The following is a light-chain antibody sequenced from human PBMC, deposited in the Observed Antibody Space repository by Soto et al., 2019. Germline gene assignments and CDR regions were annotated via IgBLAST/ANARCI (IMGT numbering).Light chain of an antibody. V-gene: IGKV3-15*01. J-gene: IGKJ3*01. CDR1: QSVFSS. CDR3: QHYGTSPFT. CDR2: GAA. Sequence: EIVMTQSPATLSVSPGERVTLSCRASQSVFSSLAWYQQKPGQAPRLLIYGAATRATGIPARFSGSGSGTDFTLTISSLQSEDFAVYFCQHYGTSPFTFGPGTKVHIK.